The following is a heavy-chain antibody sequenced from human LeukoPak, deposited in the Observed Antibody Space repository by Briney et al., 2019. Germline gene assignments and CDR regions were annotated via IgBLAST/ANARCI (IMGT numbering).Heavy chain of an antibody. V-gene: IGHV1-69*05. CDR3: ARDRGEEGFFDY. Sequence: ASVKVSCKASGGTFSSYAISWVRQAPGQGRGWMGGIIPIFGTANYAQKFQGRVTITTDESTSTAYMELSSLRSEDTAVYYCARDRGEEGFFDYWGQGTLVTVSS. D-gene: IGHD3-16*01. CDR1: GGTFSSYA. CDR2: IIPIFGTA. J-gene: IGHJ4*02.